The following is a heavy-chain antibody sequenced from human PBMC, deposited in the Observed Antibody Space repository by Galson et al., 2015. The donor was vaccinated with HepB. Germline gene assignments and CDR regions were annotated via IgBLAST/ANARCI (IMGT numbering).Heavy chain of an antibody. CDR2: IKQDGSEK. V-gene: IGHV3-7*01. CDR1: GFTFSSYA. J-gene: IGHJ4*02. CDR3: ARWGGFWSGYYRY. Sequence: SLRLSCAASGFTFSSYAMSWVRQAPGKGLEWVANIKQDGSEKYYVDSVKGRFTISRDNAKNSLYLQMNSLRAEDTAVYYCARWGGFWSGYYRYWGQGTLVTVSS. D-gene: IGHD3-3*01.